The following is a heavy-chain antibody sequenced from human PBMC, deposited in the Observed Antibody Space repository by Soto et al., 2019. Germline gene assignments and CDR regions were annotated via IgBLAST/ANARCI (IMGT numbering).Heavy chain of an antibody. D-gene: IGHD1-26*01. J-gene: IGHJ4*02. Sequence: QVQLVESGGGVVQPGRSLRLSCAASGFTFSSYAMHWVRQAPGKGLEWVAVISYDGSNKYYADSVKGRFTISRDNSKNTLYLQMNSLRAEDTAVYYCAREKPSGSYGYYFDYWSQGPLVTVSS. V-gene: IGHV3-30-3*01. CDR3: AREKPSGSYGYYFDY. CDR2: ISYDGSNK. CDR1: GFTFSSYA.